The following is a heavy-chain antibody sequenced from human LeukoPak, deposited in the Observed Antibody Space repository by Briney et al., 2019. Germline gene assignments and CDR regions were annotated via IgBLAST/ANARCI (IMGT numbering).Heavy chain of an antibody. CDR2: ISISADMT. V-gene: IGHV3-23*01. CDR3: ANEEVPNDY. J-gene: IGHJ4*02. CDR1: GFPFSSHA. Sequence: GGSLRLSCEVSGFPFSSHAMSWVRQAPGRGLEWVSGISISADMTYYAASVQGRFIISRDNSKNTVYLQMDSLRVEDTAVYYCANEEVPNDYWGQGALVTVSS. D-gene: IGHD4/OR15-4a*01.